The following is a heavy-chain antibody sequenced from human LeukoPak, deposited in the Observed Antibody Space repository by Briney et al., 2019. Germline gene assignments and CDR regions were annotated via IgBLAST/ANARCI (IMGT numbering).Heavy chain of an antibody. CDR2: ISYDGSNK. V-gene: IGHV3-30*18. CDR1: GFTFSSYN. J-gene: IGHJ3*02. Sequence: GGSLRLSCAASGFTFSSYNMNWVRQAPGKGLEWVAVISYDGSNKYYADSVKGRFTISRDNSKNTLYLQMNSLRTEDTAVYYCAKGVSSSWSNDAFDIWGQGTMVTVSS. CDR3: AKGVSSSWSNDAFDI. D-gene: IGHD6-13*01.